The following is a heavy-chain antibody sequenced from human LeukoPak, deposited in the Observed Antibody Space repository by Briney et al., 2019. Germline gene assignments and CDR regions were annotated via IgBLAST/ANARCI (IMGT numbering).Heavy chain of an antibody. CDR3: AREPYQLLWVYYYYMDV. Sequence: SETLSLTCTVSGGSISSYYWSWIRQPPGKGLEWIGYIYYSGSTNYNPSLKSRVTISVDTSKNQFSLKLSSVTAADTAVYYCAREPYQLLWVYYYYMDVWGKGTTVTVSS. V-gene: IGHV4-59*01. J-gene: IGHJ6*03. CDR1: GGSISSYY. CDR2: IYYSGST. D-gene: IGHD2-2*01.